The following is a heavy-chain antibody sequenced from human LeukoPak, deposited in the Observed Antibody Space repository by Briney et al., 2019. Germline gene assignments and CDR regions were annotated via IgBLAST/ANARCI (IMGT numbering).Heavy chain of an antibody. CDR1: GYIFSSYW. V-gene: IGHV5-51*01. J-gene: IGHJ4*02. CDR2: IYPGDSDT. CDR3: ARSGSNGLFDY. Sequence: EAPLQISCKGSGYIFSSYWIGWVRQLPGKRLEWMGIIYPGDSDTKYSPSFQGQVTISADKSISTAYLQWSSLRASDTAMYYCARSGSNGLFDYWGQGTLVTVSS. D-gene: IGHD2-8*01.